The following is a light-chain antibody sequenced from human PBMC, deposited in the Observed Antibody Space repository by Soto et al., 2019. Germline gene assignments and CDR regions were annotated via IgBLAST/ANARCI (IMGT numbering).Light chain of an antibody. V-gene: IGLV2-14*01. Sequence: QSVLTQPASVSGSPGQSITVSCTGTSSDVGAYNYVSWYQQHPGKAPKLLIYEVSNRPSGVSSRFSGSKSGNTASLTISGLQAEDEADYYCLSYAGSYNFVFGSGTKVTVL. CDR2: EVS. CDR3: LSYAGSYNFV. CDR1: SSDVGAYNY. J-gene: IGLJ1*01.